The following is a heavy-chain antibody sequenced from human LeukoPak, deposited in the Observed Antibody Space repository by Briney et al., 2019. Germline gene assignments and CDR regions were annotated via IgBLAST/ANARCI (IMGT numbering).Heavy chain of an antibody. CDR3: ARGGIVLMVYAEPFDP. V-gene: IGHV1-8*01. J-gene: IGHJ5*02. D-gene: IGHD2-8*01. Sequence: ASVKVSCKASGYTFTSYDINWVRQATGQGLEWMGWMNPNSGNTGYAQKFQGRVTMTRNTSISTAYMELSSLRSDDTAVYYCARGGIVLMVYAEPFDPWGQGTLVTVSS. CDR2: MNPNSGNT. CDR1: GYTFTSYD.